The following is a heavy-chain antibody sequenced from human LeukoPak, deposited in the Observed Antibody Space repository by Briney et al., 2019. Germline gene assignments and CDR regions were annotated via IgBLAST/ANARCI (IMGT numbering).Heavy chain of an antibody. Sequence: GGSLRLSCAASGFTFSNYSMSWVRQAPGKGLEWVSTISGTGGTTYYADSVKGRFTISRDNSKNTLFLQFNSLRADDTAVYYCAKGRGTTVTAAANYWGQGPWSPSPQ. CDR3: AKGRGTTVTAAANY. V-gene: IGHV3-23*01. CDR1: GFTFSNYS. D-gene: IGHD4-17*01. CDR2: ISGTGGTT. J-gene: IGHJ4*02.